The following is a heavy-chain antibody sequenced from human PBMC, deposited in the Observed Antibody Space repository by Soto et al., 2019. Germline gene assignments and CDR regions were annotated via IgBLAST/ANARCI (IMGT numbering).Heavy chain of an antibody. CDR1: GFTFSIYW. Sequence: GGSLRLSCAASGFTFSIYWMSWVRQAPGKGLEWVANIKQDGSEKYYVDSVKGRFTISRDNAKNSLYLQMNSLRAEDTAVYYCARCIVGAPDAFDIWGQGTMVTVSS. D-gene: IGHD1-26*01. CDR2: IKQDGSEK. J-gene: IGHJ3*02. CDR3: ARCIVGAPDAFDI. V-gene: IGHV3-7*01.